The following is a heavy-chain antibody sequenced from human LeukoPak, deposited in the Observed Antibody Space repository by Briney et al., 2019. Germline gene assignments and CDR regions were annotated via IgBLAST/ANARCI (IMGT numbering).Heavy chain of an antibody. CDR1: GYIFTGYY. CDR2: INPNSGGT. D-gene: IGHD4-17*01. CDR3: ARGEDVQYDYGDYAPPVGFDY. V-gene: IGHV1-2*02. Sequence: ASVKVSCKASGYIFTGYYMHWVRQAPGQGLEWMGWINPNSGGTNYAQKFQGRVTMTRDTSISTAYMELSRLRSDDTAVYYCARGEDVQYDYGDYAPPVGFDYWGQGTLVTVSS. J-gene: IGHJ4*02.